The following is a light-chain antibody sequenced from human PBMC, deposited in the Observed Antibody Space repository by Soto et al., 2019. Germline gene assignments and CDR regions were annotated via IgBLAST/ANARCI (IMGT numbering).Light chain of an antibody. V-gene: IGKV1-39*01. CDR3: QQSYSAPPWT. CDR1: QSISSY. CDR2: GAS. J-gene: IGKJ1*01. Sequence: DMQMAQSRASVSPSVGDRVTITFRASQSISSYLNWYQQKPGKGPNLLIYGASSLQSGVPSRFSGSGSGTDFYLTIRSLQPEDFATYYCQQSYSAPPWTFGQGTKVDIK.